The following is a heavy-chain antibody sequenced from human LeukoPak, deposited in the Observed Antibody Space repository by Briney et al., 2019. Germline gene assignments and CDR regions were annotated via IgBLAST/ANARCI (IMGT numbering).Heavy chain of an antibody. D-gene: IGHD5-24*01. J-gene: IGHJ6*03. CDR2: INHSGST. CDR1: GGSFSGYY. V-gene: IGHV4-34*01. CDR3: ARGIRRWLQWGHYMDV. Sequence: SETLSLTCTVYGGSFSGYYWSWIRQPPGKGLEWIGEINHSGSTNYNPSLKSRVTISVDTSKNQFSLKLSSVTAADTAVYYCARGIRRWLQWGHYMDVWGKGTTVTVSS.